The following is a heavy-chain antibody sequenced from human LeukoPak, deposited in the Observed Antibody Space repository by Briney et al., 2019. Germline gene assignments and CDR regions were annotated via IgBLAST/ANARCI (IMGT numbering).Heavy chain of an antibody. CDR3: ALTPILGYSYGFDY. Sequence: SETLSLTCTVSGGSISSYYWSWIRQPPEKGLEWIGYIYYSGSTNYNPSLKSRVTISVDTSKNQFSLKLSSVTAADTAVYYCALTPILGYSYGFDYWGQGTLVTVSS. D-gene: IGHD5-18*01. J-gene: IGHJ4*02. CDR2: IYYSGST. CDR1: GGSISSYY. V-gene: IGHV4-59*08.